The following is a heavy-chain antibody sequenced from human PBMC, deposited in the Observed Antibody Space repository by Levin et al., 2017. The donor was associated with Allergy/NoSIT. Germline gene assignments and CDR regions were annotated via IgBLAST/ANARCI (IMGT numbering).Heavy chain of an antibody. CDR3: ARPTVTRDFYYFDY. CDR1: GGSISSSSYY. Sequence: SETLSLTCTVSGGSISSSSYYWGWIRQPPGKGLEWIGSIYYSGSTYYNPSLKSRVTISVDTSKNQFSLKLSSVTAADTAVYYCARPTVTRDFYYFDYWGQGTLVTVSS. V-gene: IGHV4-39*01. J-gene: IGHJ4*02. CDR2: IYYSGST. D-gene: IGHD4-17*01.